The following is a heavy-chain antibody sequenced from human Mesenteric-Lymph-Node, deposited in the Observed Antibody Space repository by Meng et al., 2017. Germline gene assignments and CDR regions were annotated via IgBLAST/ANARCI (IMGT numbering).Heavy chain of an antibody. J-gene: IGHJ2*01. D-gene: IGHD2-21*02. Sequence: GGSLRLSCAVSGFPLSDHHMDWVRQAPGKGLEWVAVIWYDGSNKYYADSVKGRFTISRDNSKNTLYLQMNSLRAEDTAVYYCARAGICGGDCSYGQRENWYFDLWGRGTLVTVSS. CDR1: GFPLSDHH. CDR3: ARAGICGGDCSYGQRENWYFDL. V-gene: IGHV3-33*08. CDR2: IWYDGSNK.